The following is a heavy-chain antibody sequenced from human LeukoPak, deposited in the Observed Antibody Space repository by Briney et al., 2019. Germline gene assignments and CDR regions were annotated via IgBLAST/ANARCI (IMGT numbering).Heavy chain of an antibody. Sequence: GGSLRLSCTAAGFTFSNYDMHWVRQAPGKGLEWVALISHDGSKKYFADSVKGRFTVSRDNSKNTLYLQLNSLGAEDTAMYYCARYSGIIKTFDYWGQGTLVTVSS. CDR3: ARYSGIIKTFDY. V-gene: IGHV3-30*03. CDR2: ISHDGSKK. J-gene: IGHJ4*02. CDR1: GFTFSNYD. D-gene: IGHD1-26*01.